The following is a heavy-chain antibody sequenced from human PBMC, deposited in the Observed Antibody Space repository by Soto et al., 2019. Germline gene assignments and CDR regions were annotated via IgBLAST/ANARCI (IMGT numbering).Heavy chain of an antibody. J-gene: IGHJ5*02. V-gene: IGHV4-30-2*01. CDR2: IFHAGNI. CDR1: GGSLSSGGYS. D-gene: IGHD3-16*01. CDR3: ARDGGIGGWFHP. Sequence: PSETLSLTCTVSGGSLSSGGYSWSWIRQPPGKGLEWIGYIFHAGNIYYNPSLRSRVTMSVDTSKNQFSLELNSVTAADTAVYFCARDGGIGGWFHPWGPGTLVTVSS.